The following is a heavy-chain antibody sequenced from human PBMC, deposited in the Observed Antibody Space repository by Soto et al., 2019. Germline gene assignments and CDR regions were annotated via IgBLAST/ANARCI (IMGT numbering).Heavy chain of an antibody. CDR3: ARHCSGGSCYLDP. D-gene: IGHD2-15*01. V-gene: IGHV4-59*01. J-gene: IGHJ5*02. CDR1: GGSISSYY. CDR2: MYHSGST. Sequence: PSETLSLTCTVSGGSISSYYWSWIRQPPGKGLEWIGYMYHSGSTNYNPSLKSRVTISVDTSKNQFSLKLSSVTAADTAVYYCARHCSGGSCYLDPWGQGTLVTVS.